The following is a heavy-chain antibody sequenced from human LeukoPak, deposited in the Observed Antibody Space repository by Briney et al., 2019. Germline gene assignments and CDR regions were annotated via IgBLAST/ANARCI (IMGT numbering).Heavy chain of an antibody. V-gene: IGHV1-2*02. Sequence: ASVKVSCQAYGYTFSDYYMHWVRQAPGQGLEWMGWINPKSGGANFAEKFQGRDTMTRDTSIRTVYMELSRVTYDDTAVYYCARGVGTSWFDPWGQGTLVTVSS. J-gene: IGHJ5*02. CDR3: ARGVGTSWFDP. CDR2: INPKSGGA. D-gene: IGHD2-2*01. CDR1: GYTFSDYY.